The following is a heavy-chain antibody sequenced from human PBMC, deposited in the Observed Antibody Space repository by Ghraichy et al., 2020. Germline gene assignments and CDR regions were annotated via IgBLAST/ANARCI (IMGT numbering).Heavy chain of an antibody. CDR3: ATAYCSSTSCHYYGMDV. V-gene: IGHV3-23*01. D-gene: IGHD2-2*01. J-gene: IGHJ6*02. CDR1: GFTFSSYA. CDR2: ISGSGGST. Sequence: LSLTCAASGFTFSSYAMSWVRQAPGKGLEWVSAISGSGGSTYYADSVKGRFTISRDNSKNTLYLQMNSLRAEDTAVYYCATAYCSSTSCHYYGMDVWGQGTTVTVSS.